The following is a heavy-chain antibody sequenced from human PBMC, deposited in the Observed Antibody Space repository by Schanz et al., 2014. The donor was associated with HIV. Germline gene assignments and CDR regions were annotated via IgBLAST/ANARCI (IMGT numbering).Heavy chain of an antibody. V-gene: IGHV3-23*04. Sequence: ELQLAESGGRLEQPGGSLRLSCAASGFIFSDYSMNWVRQAPGKGLEWVSAISGSGGSTYYADSMKGRFTISRDNSKNTLFLQMNSLRAEDTAVYFCARDVAGCSGTSCYSDAFDIWGQGTLVTVSS. CDR2: ISGSGGST. J-gene: IGHJ3*02. CDR3: ARDVAGCSGTSCYSDAFDI. D-gene: IGHD2-2*01. CDR1: GFIFSDYS.